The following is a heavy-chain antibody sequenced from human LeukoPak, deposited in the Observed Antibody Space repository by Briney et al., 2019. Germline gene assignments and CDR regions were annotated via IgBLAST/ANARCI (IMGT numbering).Heavy chain of an antibody. CDR3: ARTYCSGGSCYRGGFDP. CDR1: GGSISSGGYY. CDR2: IYYSGST. Sequence: KPSETLSLTCTVSGGSISSGGYYWSWIRQHPGKGLEWIGYIYYSGSTYYNPSLKSRVTISVDTSKNQFSLKLSSVTAADTAVYYCARTYCSGGSCYRGGFDPWGQGTLVTVSS. J-gene: IGHJ5*02. V-gene: IGHV4-31*03. D-gene: IGHD2-15*01.